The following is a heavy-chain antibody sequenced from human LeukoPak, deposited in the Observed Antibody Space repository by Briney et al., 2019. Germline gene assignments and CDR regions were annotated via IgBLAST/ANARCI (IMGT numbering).Heavy chain of an antibody. J-gene: IGHJ4*02. CDR1: GFTFSSYG. Sequence: GGSLRLSCAASGFTFSSYGMSWVRQAPGKGLEWVANIKQDGSEKYYVDSVKGRFTISRDNAKNSLYLQMNSLRAEDTAVYYCARSLRFLEWLLFLGYFDYWGQGTLVTVSS. D-gene: IGHD3-3*01. CDR3: ARSLRFLEWLLFLGYFDY. V-gene: IGHV3-7*01. CDR2: IKQDGSEK.